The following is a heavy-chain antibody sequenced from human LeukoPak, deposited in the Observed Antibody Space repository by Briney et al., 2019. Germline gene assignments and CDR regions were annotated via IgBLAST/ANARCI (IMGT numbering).Heavy chain of an antibody. CDR3: ARETSGVVVPAAMPEDAFDI. CDR2: IYYSGST. CDR1: GGSISSYY. J-gene: IGHJ3*02. V-gene: IGHV4-59*01. D-gene: IGHD2-2*01. Sequence: SETLSLTCTVSGGSISSYYWSWIRQPPGKGLEWIGYIYYSGSTNYNPSLKSRVTISIDTSKNQFSLRLSSVTAADTAVYYCARETSGVVVPAAMPEDAFDIWGQGTMVTVSS.